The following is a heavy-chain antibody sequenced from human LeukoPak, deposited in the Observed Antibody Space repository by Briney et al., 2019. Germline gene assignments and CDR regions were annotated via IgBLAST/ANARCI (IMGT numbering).Heavy chain of an antibody. CDR2: ISDDGGDS. CDR1: GFTFSSYA. D-gene: IGHD1-1*01. CDR3: GRDWKLDY. J-gene: IGHJ4*02. Sequence: GGSLRLSYAASGFTFSSYAMSWVRQAPGKGLEWVSAISDDGGDSKYAESVKGRFTISRDNSRNRLYLQMNSLRVEDTAIYYCGRDWKLDYWGQGILVTVSS. V-gene: IGHV3-23*01.